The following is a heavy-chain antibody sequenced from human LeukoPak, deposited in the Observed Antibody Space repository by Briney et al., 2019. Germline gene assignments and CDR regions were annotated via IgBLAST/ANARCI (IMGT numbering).Heavy chain of an antibody. D-gene: IGHD3-10*02. Sequence: GGSLRLSCAASGFTFSTYSMNWVRQAPGKGLEWVSGIDSGSNNIHYADSVKGRFTISRDDAKNSLYLQMNSLRAEDTAVYYCAELGITMIGGVWGKGTTVTISS. CDR3: AELGITMIGGV. J-gene: IGHJ6*04. V-gene: IGHV3-48*01. CDR2: IDSGSNNI. CDR1: GFTFSTYS.